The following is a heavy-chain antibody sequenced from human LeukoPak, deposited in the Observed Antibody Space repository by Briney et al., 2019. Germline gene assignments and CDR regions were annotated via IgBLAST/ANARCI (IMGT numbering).Heavy chain of an antibody. Sequence: SETLSLTCTVSGGSISSSSYYWGLIRQPPGKGLEWIGSIYYSGSTYYNPSLKSRVTISVDTSKNQFSLKLSSVTAADTAVYYCARLQGDYSFYWGQGTLVTVSS. CDR2: IYYSGST. D-gene: IGHD4-11*01. J-gene: IGHJ4*02. V-gene: IGHV4-39*01. CDR1: GGSISSSSYY. CDR3: ARLQGDYSFY.